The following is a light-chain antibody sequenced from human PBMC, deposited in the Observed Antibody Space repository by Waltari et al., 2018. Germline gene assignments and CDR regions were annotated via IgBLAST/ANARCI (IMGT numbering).Light chain of an antibody. Sequence: QSAQTQPASVSGSPGQSITISCTGIGSAIDDSDFVSWYQHQPGKAPRFIIYDVTNRPSGISHRFSASKSPNTASLTISGLQPEDEGDYYCTSQALDGVVLFGGGT. CDR3: TSQALDGVVL. V-gene: IGLV2-14*03. CDR1: GSAIDDSDF. J-gene: IGLJ3*02. CDR2: DVT.